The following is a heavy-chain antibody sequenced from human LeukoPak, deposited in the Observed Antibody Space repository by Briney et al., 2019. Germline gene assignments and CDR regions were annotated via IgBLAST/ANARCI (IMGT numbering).Heavy chain of an antibody. V-gene: IGHV5-51*01. Sequence: GESLKISCKGSGYNFTNYWIGWVRQMPGKGLEWMGIIYPGNSDTRYSPSFQGQVTISVDKSISTAYLQWSSLKASDTAMFYCARPPRYSSSSAFDIWGQGTMDTVSS. CDR3: ARPPRYSSSSAFDI. CDR2: IYPGNSDT. D-gene: IGHD6-19*01. CDR1: GYNFTNYW. J-gene: IGHJ3*02.